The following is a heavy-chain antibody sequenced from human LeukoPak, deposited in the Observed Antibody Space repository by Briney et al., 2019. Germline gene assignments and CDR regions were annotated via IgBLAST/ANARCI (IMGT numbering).Heavy chain of an antibody. V-gene: IGHV4-39*01. D-gene: IGHD4-23*01. CDR1: GGSINSSSYY. Sequence: SETLSLTCTVSGGSINSSSYYWGWIRQPPGKGLEWIGSIFYSGNTYDNPSLKSRVTISVDTSKNQFSLKLNSVTAADTAVYYCARQDYGGNSVEYWGQGTLVTVSS. CDR3: ARQDYGGNSVEY. J-gene: IGHJ4*02. CDR2: IFYSGNT.